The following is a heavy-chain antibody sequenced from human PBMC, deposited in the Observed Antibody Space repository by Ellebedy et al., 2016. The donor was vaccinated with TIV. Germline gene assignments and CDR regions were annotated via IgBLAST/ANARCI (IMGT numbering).Heavy chain of an antibody. D-gene: IGHD2/OR15-2a*01. Sequence: GESLKISXAASGFTFDTYAMHWVRQAPGKGLEWVAVISHDGITKSYADSLRGRFSISRDNSKNTLNLDMHSLRAEDTAVYYCARVRHSSTLIMVSGDGMDVWGRGTTVTVSS. CDR3: ARVRHSSTLIMVSGDGMDV. J-gene: IGHJ6*02. V-gene: IGHV3-30*04. CDR1: GFTFDTYA. CDR2: ISHDGITK.